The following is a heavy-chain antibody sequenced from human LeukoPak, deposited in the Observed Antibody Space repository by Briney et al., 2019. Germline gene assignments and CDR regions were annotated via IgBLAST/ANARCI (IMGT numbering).Heavy chain of an antibody. CDR2: ISYSGGRT. CDR1: GITLSNYG. J-gene: IGHJ5*02. CDR3: AKRGVVIRVILIGFHKEAYSFDP. D-gene: IGHD3-9*01. Sequence: GGSLTLSCAVSGITLSNYGMSWVRQAPGKGLEWVAGISYSGGRTNYAGSVKGRFTISRDNPKNILYLQMNSLRAEDTAVSFCAKRGVVIRVILIGFHKEAYSFDPWAQGALVPVSS. V-gene: IGHV3-23*01.